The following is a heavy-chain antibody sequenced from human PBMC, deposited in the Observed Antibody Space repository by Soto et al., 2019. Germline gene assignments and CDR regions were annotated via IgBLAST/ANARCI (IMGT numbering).Heavy chain of an antibody. CDR3: AKSPVVGSSSWYNY. CDR1: GFTFSSYA. V-gene: IGHV3-23*01. D-gene: IGHD6-13*01. CDR2: ISGSGGST. J-gene: IGHJ4*02. Sequence: LRLSCAASGFTFSSYAMSWVRQAPGKGLEWVSAISGSGGSTYYADSVKGRFTISRDNSKNTLYLQMNSLRAEDTAVYYCAKSPVVGSSSWYNYWGQGTLVTVYS.